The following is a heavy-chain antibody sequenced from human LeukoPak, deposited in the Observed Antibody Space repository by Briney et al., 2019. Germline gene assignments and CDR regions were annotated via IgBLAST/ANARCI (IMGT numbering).Heavy chain of an antibody. CDR1: GYTFTSYY. J-gene: IGHJ4*02. CDR2: INPSGGST. Sequence: GASVKVFCKAFGYTFTSYYMHWVRQAPGQGLEWMGIINPSGGSTSYAQKFQGRVTMTRDMSTSTVYMELSSLRSEDTAVYYCARGYSGYPYYFDYWGQGTLVTVSS. CDR3: ARGYSGYPYYFDY. V-gene: IGHV1-46*01. D-gene: IGHD5-12*01.